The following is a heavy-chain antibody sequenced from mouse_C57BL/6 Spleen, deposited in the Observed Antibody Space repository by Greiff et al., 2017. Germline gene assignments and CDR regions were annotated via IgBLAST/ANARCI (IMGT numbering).Heavy chain of an antibody. D-gene: IGHD1-1*01. CDR2: ISYDGSN. J-gene: IGHJ1*03. V-gene: IGHV3-6*01. CDR3: ARLLRGYFEV. Sequence: DVKLQESGPGLVKPSQSLSLTCSVTGYSITSGYYWNWIRKFPGNKLEWMGYISYDGSNNYNPSLKNRISITRDTSKNQFFLKLNSVTTEDTATYYCARLLRGYFEVWGTGTTVTVSS. CDR1: GYSITSGYY.